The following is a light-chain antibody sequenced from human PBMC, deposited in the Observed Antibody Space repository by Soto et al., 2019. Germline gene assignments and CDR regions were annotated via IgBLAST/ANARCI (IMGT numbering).Light chain of an antibody. CDR2: GAS. CDR1: QSVSSSY. J-gene: IGKJ2*01. Sequence: EIVLTQSPGTLSLSPGERATLSCRASQSVSSSYLAWYQQKPGQAPRLLIYGASSRATGIPDRFSGSGSGIDFTLTIGRLEPEDSAVYYCQQYGSSPRTFGQGTKLEIK. CDR3: QQYGSSPRT. V-gene: IGKV3-20*01.